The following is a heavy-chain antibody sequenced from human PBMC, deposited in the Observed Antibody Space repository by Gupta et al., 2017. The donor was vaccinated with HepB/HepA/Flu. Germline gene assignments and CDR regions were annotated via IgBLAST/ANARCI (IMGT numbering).Heavy chain of an antibody. D-gene: IGHD3-10*01. V-gene: IGHV3-66*01. J-gene: IGHJ2*01. CDR2: FYSGSST. Sequence: EVHLVESGRGLVQPVGSLRVSCAVSGFTVTNNYLRWVRQAPGKGLEWVSIFYSGSSTTYTDSVKGRFNISSDNSKNTMYLQMNSLRAEDTAVYYCARNRWGGTGVYWYFDLWGRGTLVTVSS. CDR1: GFTVTNNY. CDR3: ARNRWGGTGVYWYFDL.